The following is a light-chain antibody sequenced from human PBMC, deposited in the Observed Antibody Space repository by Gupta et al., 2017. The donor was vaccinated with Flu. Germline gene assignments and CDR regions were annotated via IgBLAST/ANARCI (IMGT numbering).Light chain of an antibody. CDR1: QGISSW. CDR3: QQYNSYSRAWT. V-gene: IGKV1-5*03. Sequence: DIQMTQSPSTLSASVGDRVTITCRASQGISSWLAWYQQKPGKAPKLLIYKASSLESGVPSRFSGSGSGTEFTLTISSLQPDDFATYYCQQYNSYSRAWTFGQGTKVEIK. CDR2: KAS. J-gene: IGKJ1*01.